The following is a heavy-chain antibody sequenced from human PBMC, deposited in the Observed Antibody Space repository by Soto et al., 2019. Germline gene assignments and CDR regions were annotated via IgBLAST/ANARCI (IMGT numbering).Heavy chain of an antibody. CDR3: ARERRYATVTTGAIYGNAFDI. D-gene: IGHD4-17*01. J-gene: IGHJ3*02. CDR2: INHSGST. Sequence: ASETLSLTCAVYGGSFSGYYWSWIRQPPGKGLEWIGEINHSGSTNYNPSLKSRVTISVDTSKNQISLKLSSVTAADTAVYYCARERRYATVTTGAIYGNAFDIWGKGTMVTVSS. V-gene: IGHV4-34*01. CDR1: GGSFSGYY.